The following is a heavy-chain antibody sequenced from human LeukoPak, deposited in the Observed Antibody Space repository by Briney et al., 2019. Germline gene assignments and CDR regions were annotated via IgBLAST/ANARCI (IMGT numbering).Heavy chain of an antibody. CDR1: GFTVSSNY. CDR3: ARDRVGATRGPSEFDY. Sequence: GGSLRLSCAASGFTVSSNYMSWVRQAPGKGLEWVAVIYSGGSTYYADSVKGRFTISRDNSKNTLYLQMNSLRAEDTAVYYCARDRVGATRGPSEFDYWGQGTLVTVSS. J-gene: IGHJ4*02. V-gene: IGHV3-53*01. CDR2: IYSGGST. D-gene: IGHD1-26*01.